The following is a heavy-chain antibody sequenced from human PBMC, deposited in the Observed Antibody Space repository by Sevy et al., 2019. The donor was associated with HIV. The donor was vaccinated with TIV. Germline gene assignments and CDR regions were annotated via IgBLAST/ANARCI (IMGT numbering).Heavy chain of an antibody. CDR3: ARDRDYMLDV. D-gene: IGHD4-4*01. V-gene: IGHV1-18*01. J-gene: IGHJ6*02. CDR1: GYTFTTNG. Sequence: ASVKVSCKASGYTFTTNGISWVRQAPGQGLEWMGWISAYYGNTNYEQKLQGRVTLTTDTSTATAYMELRSLRTDDTAVYYCARDRDYMLDVWGQGTAVTVSS. CDR2: ISAYYGNT.